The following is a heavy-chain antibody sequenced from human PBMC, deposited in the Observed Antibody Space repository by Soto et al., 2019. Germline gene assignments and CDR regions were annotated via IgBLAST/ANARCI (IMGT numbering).Heavy chain of an antibody. D-gene: IGHD4-4*01. V-gene: IGHV3-30*18. CDR2: ISYDGSNK. CDR3: AKATKTDYTKHYYYYGMDV. CDR1: GFTFSSYG. J-gene: IGHJ6*02. Sequence: GGSLRLSCAASGFTFSSYGMHWVRQAPGKGLEWVAVISYDGSNKYYADSVKGRFTISRDNSKNTLYLQMNSLRAEDTAVYYCAKATKTDYTKHYYYYGMDVWGQGTTVTVSS.